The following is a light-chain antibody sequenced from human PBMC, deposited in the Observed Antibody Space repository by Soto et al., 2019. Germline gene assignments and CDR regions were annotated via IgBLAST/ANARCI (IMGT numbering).Light chain of an antibody. Sequence: EIVLPQYPATLSLSTGEIATLSCRASQSVSSYLAWYQQNPGQDPRLLIYDASNKATGIPARFSGSGSGTDFTLTISSLEPEDFAVYYWQQRSNWPPYTFGQGTKLEIK. V-gene: IGKV3-11*01. CDR3: QQRSNWPPYT. CDR2: DAS. CDR1: QSVSSY. J-gene: IGKJ2*01.